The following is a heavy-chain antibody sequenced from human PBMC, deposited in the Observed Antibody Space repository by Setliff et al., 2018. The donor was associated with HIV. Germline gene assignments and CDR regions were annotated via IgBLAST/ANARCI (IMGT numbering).Heavy chain of an antibody. CDR3: VRERRRSPLSYGLDV. V-gene: IGHV4-31*02. CDR1: GGSISSGGYY. J-gene: IGHJ6*02. CDR2: IYYNGRT. Sequence: SETLSLTCHRRVSGGSISSGGYYWNWIRQYPVKGLEWIGHIYYNGRTLFNPALGTRLNMSVDTSENQFSLHLNSVTAADTAVYYCVRERRRSPLSYGLDVWGQGTTVTVSS.